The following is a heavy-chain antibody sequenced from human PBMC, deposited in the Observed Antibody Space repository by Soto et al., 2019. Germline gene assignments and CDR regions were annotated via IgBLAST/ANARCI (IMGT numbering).Heavy chain of an antibody. CDR2: IYYSGST. J-gene: IGHJ5*02. CDR3: ARMFGYGDYDLGRFDP. Sequence: SETLSLTCTVSGGSISSGGYYWSWIRQHPGKGLEWIGYIYYSGSTYYNPSLKSRVTISVDTSKNQFSLKLSSVTAADTAVYYCARMFGYGDYDLGRFDPWGQGTLVTVSS. CDR1: GGSISSGGYY. D-gene: IGHD4-17*01. V-gene: IGHV4-31*02.